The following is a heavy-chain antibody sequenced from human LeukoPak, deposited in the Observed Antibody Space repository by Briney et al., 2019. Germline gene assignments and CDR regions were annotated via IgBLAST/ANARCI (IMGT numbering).Heavy chain of an antibody. CDR3: ARENSGLGY. Sequence: ASVKVSCKASGYTFTGYYMHWVRQAPGQGLEWTGWINPNSGGTNYAQNFQGRVTMTRDTSISIAYMELSRLRSDDTAMYYCARENSGLGYWGQGTLVTVSS. J-gene: IGHJ4*02. CDR1: GYTFTGYY. CDR2: INPNSGGT. V-gene: IGHV1-2*02. D-gene: IGHD6-19*01.